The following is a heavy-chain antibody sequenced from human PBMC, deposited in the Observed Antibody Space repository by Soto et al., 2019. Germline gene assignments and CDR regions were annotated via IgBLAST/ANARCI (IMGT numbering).Heavy chain of an antibody. Sequence: QGHLVQSGAEVKKPGASVKVSCKGSGYAFTTYGITWVLQAPGQGLEWRGWISAHNGNTNYAQKLQGRVTVTRDTSTSTAYMELRRLRSDDTAVYYCARGRYGDYWGQGALVTVSS. CDR1: GYAFTTYG. J-gene: IGHJ4*02. V-gene: IGHV1-18*01. D-gene: IGHD1-1*01. CDR2: ISAHNGNT. CDR3: ARGRYGDY.